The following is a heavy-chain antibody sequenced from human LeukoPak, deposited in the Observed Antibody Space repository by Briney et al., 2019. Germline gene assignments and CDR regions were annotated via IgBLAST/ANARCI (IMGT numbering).Heavy chain of an antibody. Sequence: GGSLRLSCAASGFTVSSNYMSWVRQAPGKGLEWVSVIYSGGSTYYADSVKGRFTISRDNSKNTLYLQMNSLRAEDTAVYYCARLLWFGDHYFVYWGQGTLVSVSS. CDR1: GFTVSSNY. J-gene: IGHJ4*02. CDR2: IYSGGST. V-gene: IGHV3-66*01. D-gene: IGHD3-10*01. CDR3: ARLLWFGDHYFVY.